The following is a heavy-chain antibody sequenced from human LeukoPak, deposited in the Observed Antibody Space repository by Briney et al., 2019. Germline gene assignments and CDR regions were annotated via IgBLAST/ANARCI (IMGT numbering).Heavy chain of an antibody. V-gene: IGHV4-39*07. Sequence: PSETLSLTCTVSGGSISSSSYYWGWIRQPPGKGLEGIVSIYYSGSTNYNPSLKSRITISVDTTKNQFSLKLTSVTAADPAVYYCARDGLAAACTGLDAFDICGQATMLTVSS. CDR2: IYYSGST. CDR1: GGSISSSSYY. J-gene: IGHJ3*02. D-gene: IGHD6-13*01. CDR3: ARDGLAAACTGLDAFDI.